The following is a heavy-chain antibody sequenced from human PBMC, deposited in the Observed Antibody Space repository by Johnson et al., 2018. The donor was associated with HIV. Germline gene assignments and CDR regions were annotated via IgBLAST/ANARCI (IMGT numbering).Heavy chain of an antibody. CDR1: GFIFSSYA. Sequence: QVQLVESGGGVVQPGRSLRLSCGASGFIFSSYAMHWVRQAPGKGLEWVALISFDGSHKYYADSVKGRFTISRDNSKNTLYLQMNSLRADDTAVYYCAKGWGAFDIWGQGTMVTVSS. CDR2: ISFDGSHK. D-gene: IGHD3-16*01. J-gene: IGHJ3*02. V-gene: IGHV3-30*04. CDR3: AKGWGAFDI.